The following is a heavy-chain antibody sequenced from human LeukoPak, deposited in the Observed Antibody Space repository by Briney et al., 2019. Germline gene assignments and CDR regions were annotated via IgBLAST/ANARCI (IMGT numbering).Heavy chain of an antibody. CDR3: ARDWGYCSGGNCSRGAFDI. CDR1: VYTLTELS. V-gene: IGHV1-24*01. Sequence: ASVKVSCKVSVYTLTELSMHWVRQPPGKGLEWMGGFDLEDGETIYAQKFQGRVTMTRDMSTSTVYMELSSLRSEDTAVYYCARDWGYCSGGNCSRGAFDIWGQGTMVTVSS. CDR2: FDLEDGET. J-gene: IGHJ3*02. D-gene: IGHD2-15*01.